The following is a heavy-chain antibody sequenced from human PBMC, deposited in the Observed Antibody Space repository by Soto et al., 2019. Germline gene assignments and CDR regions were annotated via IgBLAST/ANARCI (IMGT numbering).Heavy chain of an antibody. CDR2: IFYSGST. D-gene: IGHD5-18*01. CDR3: ARGAADTAMVDS. V-gene: IGHV4-59*01. CDR1: GGSIRSYY. Sequence: SETLSLTCTVSGGSIRSYYWTWIRQPPGKGLEWLGYIFYSGSTFYNPSLKSRVTISIHTSKSQFSLQLTSVTTADTAVYYCARGAADTAMVDSWGQGTLVTVSS. J-gene: IGHJ4*02.